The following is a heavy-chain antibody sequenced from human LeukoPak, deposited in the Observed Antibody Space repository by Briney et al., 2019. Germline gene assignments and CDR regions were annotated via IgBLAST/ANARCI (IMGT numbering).Heavy chain of an antibody. Sequence: GASVKVSCKASGYTFTGYFMHWVRRAPGQGLEWMGWINPNIGATKYARKFQGRVTMTRDTSISTAYMELSRLRSDDTAVYYCARGSGSYNAFDIWGQGTMVTVSS. CDR2: INPNIGAT. CDR1: GYTFTGYF. J-gene: IGHJ3*02. V-gene: IGHV1-2*02. D-gene: IGHD1-26*01. CDR3: ARGSGSYNAFDI.